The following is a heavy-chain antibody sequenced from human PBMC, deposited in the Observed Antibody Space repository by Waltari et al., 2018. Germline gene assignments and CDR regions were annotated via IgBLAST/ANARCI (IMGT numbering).Heavy chain of an antibody. J-gene: IGHJ5*02. CDR2: VNHGGDT. Sequence: QVQLQGCGAGLLKPSETLSPTCAVSGGSFSGFYWTWIRQSPGKGLEWIGDVNHGGDTNYNPSLETRLTVSVDTSKKQFSLRMRSVTAADTAVYYCARAPGYKGIFDHWGQGILVTVSS. D-gene: IGHD5-12*01. V-gene: IGHV4-34*01. CDR3: ARAPGYKGIFDH. CDR1: GGSFSGFY.